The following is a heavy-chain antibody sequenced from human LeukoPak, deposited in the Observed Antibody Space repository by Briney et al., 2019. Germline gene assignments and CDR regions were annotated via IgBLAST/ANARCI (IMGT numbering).Heavy chain of an antibody. D-gene: IGHD6-19*01. V-gene: IGHV3-7*05. CDR3: AKNQGQWLVPVDY. CDR2: IKPEGKEK. CDR1: GSTFSSYW. J-gene: IGHJ4*02. Sequence: GGSLRLSCGASGSTFSSYWMSWVRQAPGKGLEWVANIKPEGKEKFYVDSVKGRFTISRDNSKNTLYLQMNNLRAEDTALYYCAKNQGQWLVPVDYWGQGTLVTVSS.